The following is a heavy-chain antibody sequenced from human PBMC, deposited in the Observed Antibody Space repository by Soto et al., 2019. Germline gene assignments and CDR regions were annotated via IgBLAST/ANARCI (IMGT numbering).Heavy chain of an antibody. CDR1: GGSISSYY. J-gene: IGHJ6*02. Sequence: PSETLSLTCTVSGGSISSYYWSWIRQPPGKGLEWIGYIYYSGSTNYNPSLKSRVTISVDTSKNQFSLKLSSVTAADTAVYYCASTYSRSLHYYGMDVWCQGTTVNSP. D-gene: IGHD6-13*01. CDR3: ASTYSRSLHYYGMDV. CDR2: IYYSGST. V-gene: IGHV4-59*01.